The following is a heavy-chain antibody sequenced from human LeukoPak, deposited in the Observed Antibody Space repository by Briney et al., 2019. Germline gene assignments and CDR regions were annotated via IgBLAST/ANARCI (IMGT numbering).Heavy chain of an antibody. CDR3: AKWGDFDILTGYYVSDF. V-gene: IGHV3-23*01. Sequence: PGASLRLSCVASGFTFSNYAMSWVRQAPGKRLEWVSAVTGRGGSTYYADSVKGRFTSSRDNSRNTLFLQMNSLRAEDTAIYYCAKWGDFDILTGYYVSDFWGQGTLVTVSS. CDR1: GFTFSNYA. J-gene: IGHJ4*02. CDR2: VTGRGGST. D-gene: IGHD3-9*01.